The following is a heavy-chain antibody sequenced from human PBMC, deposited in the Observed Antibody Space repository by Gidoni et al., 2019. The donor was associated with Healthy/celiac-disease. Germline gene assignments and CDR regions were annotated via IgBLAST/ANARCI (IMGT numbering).Heavy chain of an antibody. CDR2: INPSGGST. D-gene: IGHD3-16*01. CDR1: GYTFTNYY. CDR3: AREGGGFDY. J-gene: IGHJ4*02. V-gene: IGHV1-46*01. Sequence: QVQLVKSGAEVTKPGASVKVSCNASGYTFTNYYMHWVRQAPGQGLEWMGRINPSGGSTSYAQKFQGRVTMTRDTSTSKVYMEMSSLRSEDTAVYYCAREGGGFDYWGQGTLVTVSS.